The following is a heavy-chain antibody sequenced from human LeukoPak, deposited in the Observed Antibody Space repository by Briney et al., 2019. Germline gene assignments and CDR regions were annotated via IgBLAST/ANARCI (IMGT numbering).Heavy chain of an antibody. Sequence: ASVTVSCTASGYTFTIYDINWVRQAPGQGREWMGWMNPNSGNTGYAQKFQGRVTMTRNTSISTAYMELSSLRSEDTAVYYCARGKAGIAAAGLWGQGTLVTVSS. D-gene: IGHD6-13*01. V-gene: IGHV1-8*01. CDR1: GYTFTIYD. CDR3: ARGKAGIAAAGL. CDR2: MNPNSGNT. J-gene: IGHJ4*02.